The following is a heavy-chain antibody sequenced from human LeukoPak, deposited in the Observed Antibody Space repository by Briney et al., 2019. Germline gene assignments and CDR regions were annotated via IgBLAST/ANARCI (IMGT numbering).Heavy chain of an antibody. J-gene: IGHJ6*02. Sequence: SETLSLTCAVYGGSFSGYYWSWIRQPPGKGLEWIGYIYYSGSTNYNPSLKSRVTISVDTSKNQFSLKLSSVTAADTAVYYCARHKRYYYGSGSSPGYYYGMDVWGQGTTVTVSS. V-gene: IGHV4-59*01. CDR2: IYYSGST. CDR1: GGSFSGYY. D-gene: IGHD3-10*01. CDR3: ARHKRYYYGSGSSPGYYYGMDV.